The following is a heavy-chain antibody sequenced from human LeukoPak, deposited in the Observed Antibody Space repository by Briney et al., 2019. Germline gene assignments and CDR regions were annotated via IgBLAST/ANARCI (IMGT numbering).Heavy chain of an antibody. D-gene: IGHD3-3*01. J-gene: IGHJ4*02. CDR1: GFTFSSYA. CDR3: ARAEVGNRKVLQFLEWLFTDY. Sequence: QPGGSLRLSCSASGFTFSSYAMHWVRQAPGKGLEWVAVISYDGSNKYYAVSVKGRFTISRDNSKNTLYLQMNSLRAEDTAVYYCARAEVGNRKVLQFLEWLFTDYWGQGTLVTVSS. V-gene: IGHV3-30-3*01. CDR2: ISYDGSNK.